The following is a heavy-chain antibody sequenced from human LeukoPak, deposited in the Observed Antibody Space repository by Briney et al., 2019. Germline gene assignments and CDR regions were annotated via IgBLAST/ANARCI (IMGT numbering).Heavy chain of an antibody. Sequence: PGGSLRLSCAASGFTFSSYEMNWVRQAPGKGLEWVSYISSSGSTIYYADSVKGRFTISRDNAKNSLYLQMNSLRAEDTAVYYCATDSSGWYGGGWFDPWGQGTLVTVSS. CDR2: ISSSGSTI. CDR3: ATDSSGWYGGGWFDP. CDR1: GFTFSSYE. V-gene: IGHV3-48*03. J-gene: IGHJ5*02. D-gene: IGHD6-19*01.